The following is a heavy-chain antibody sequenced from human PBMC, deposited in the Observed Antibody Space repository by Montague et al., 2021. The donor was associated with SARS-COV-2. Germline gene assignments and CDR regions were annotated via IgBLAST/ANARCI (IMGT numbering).Heavy chain of an antibody. V-gene: IGHV4-61*02. CDR1: IGSISSGSYY. CDR3: ARDGYSSGWNGLHWFDP. Sequence: TLSLTCTVSIGSISSGSYYWSWIRQPAGKGLEWIGRIYTSGSTNYXPSLKSRVTISVDTSKNQFSLKLSSVTAADTAVYYCARDGYSSGWNGLHWFDPWGQGALSPSPQ. J-gene: IGHJ5*02. CDR2: IYTSGST. D-gene: IGHD6-25*01.